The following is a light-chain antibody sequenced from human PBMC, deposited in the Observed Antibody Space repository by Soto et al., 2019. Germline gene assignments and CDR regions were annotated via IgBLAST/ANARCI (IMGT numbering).Light chain of an antibody. CDR2: LGS. CDR3: KQALQTPLT. J-gene: IGKJ4*01. Sequence: DIVMTQSPLSLPVTPGEPASISCRSSQSLLHSNGYNYLDWYLQKPGQSPQLLIYLGSNRASGVPDRFSGSGSGTEFTLKISRVEAEDVGVYYCKQALQTPLTFGGGTKVEIK. V-gene: IGKV2-28*01. CDR1: QSLLHSNGYNY.